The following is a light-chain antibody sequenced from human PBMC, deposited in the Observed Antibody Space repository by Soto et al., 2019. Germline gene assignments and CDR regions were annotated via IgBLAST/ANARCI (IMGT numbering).Light chain of an antibody. CDR2: AAS. V-gene: IGKV1-6*01. CDR3: LQDYNYPRT. J-gene: IGKJ1*01. Sequence: AIQMTQSPSSLSASVGDRVTITCRASQGIRNDLGWYQQKPGKAPKLLIYAASSLQSGVPARCSGSGSGTDFTLTISSLQPEDFATYYCLQDYNYPRTFGQGTKVEIK. CDR1: QGIRND.